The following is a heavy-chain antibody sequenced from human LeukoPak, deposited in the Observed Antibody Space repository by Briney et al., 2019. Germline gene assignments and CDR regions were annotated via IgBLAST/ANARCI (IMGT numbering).Heavy chain of an antibody. CDR3: ARDAGAIAFDI. J-gene: IGHJ3*02. V-gene: IGHV1-8*03. CDR2: MNPNSGNT. D-gene: IGHD1-26*01. CDR1: GYTFTSYD. Sequence: GASVKVSCKASGYTFTSYDINWVRQATGQGLEWMGWMNPNSGNTGYAQKFQGRVTITRNTSISTAYRELSSLRSEDTAVYYCARDAGAIAFDIWGQGTMVTVSS.